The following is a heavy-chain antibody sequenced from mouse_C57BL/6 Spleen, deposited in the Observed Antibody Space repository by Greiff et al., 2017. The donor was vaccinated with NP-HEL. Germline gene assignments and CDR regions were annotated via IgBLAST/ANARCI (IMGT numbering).Heavy chain of an antibody. CDR2: ISSGSSTI. D-gene: IGHD1-1*01. Sequence: EVKLMESGGGLVKPGGSLKLSCAASGFTFSDYGMHWVRQAPEKGLAWVAYISSGSSTIYYADTVKGRFTISRDNAKNTLFLQMTSLRSEDTAMYYCARGITTVDRYFDVWGTGTTVTVSS. J-gene: IGHJ1*03. V-gene: IGHV5-17*01. CDR3: ARGITTVDRYFDV. CDR1: GFTFSDYG.